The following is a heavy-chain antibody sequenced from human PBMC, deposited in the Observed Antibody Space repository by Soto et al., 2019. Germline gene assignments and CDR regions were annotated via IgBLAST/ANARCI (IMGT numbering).Heavy chain of an antibody. CDR2: IYYSGST. J-gene: IGHJ5*02. D-gene: IGHD2-15*01. V-gene: IGHV4-39*01. Sequence: PSETLSLTCPVSGGSISSSSYYWGWIRQPPGKGLEWIGSIYYSGSTYYNPSLKSRVTISVDTSKNQFSLKLSSVTAADTAVYYCARILGYCSGGSCYGWFDPWGQGTLVTVSS. CDR3: ARILGYCSGGSCYGWFDP. CDR1: GGSISSSSYY.